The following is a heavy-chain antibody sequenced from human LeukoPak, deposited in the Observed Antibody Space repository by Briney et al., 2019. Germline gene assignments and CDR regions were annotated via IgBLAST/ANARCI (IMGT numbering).Heavy chain of an antibody. V-gene: IGHV4-39*01. CDR2: IYYSGST. J-gene: IGHJ1*01. D-gene: IGHD1-1*01. Sequence: SETLSLTCTVSGGSISSSSYYWGWIRQPPGKGLEWIGSIYYSGSTYYNPSLKSRVTISVDTSKNQFSLKLSSVTAADTAVYYCARGLLRYNWNDDPEYFQHWGQGTLVTVSS. CDR1: GGSISSSSYY. CDR3: ARGLLRYNWNDDPEYFQH.